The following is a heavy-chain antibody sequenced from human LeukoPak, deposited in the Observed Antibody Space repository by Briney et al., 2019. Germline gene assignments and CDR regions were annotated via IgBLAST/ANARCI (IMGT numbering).Heavy chain of an antibody. CDR1: GFTFSSYA. V-gene: IGHV3-64*01. J-gene: IGHJ6*03. CDR3: SRGSGSSHYYYYMDV. CDR2: ISSNGGST. Sequence: GGSLRLSCAASGFTFSSYAMHWVRQAPGKGLEYVSGISSNGGSTYYANSVKGRFTISRDNSKNTLYLQMGSLRAEDMAVYYCSRGSGSSHYYYYMDVWGKGTTVTVSS. D-gene: IGHD1-26*01.